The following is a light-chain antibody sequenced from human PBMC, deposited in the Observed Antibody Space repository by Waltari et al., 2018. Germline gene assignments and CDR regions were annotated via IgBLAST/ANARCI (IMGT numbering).Light chain of an antibody. Sequence: EIVSTQSPGPLSLSPGEGATLSCRTSKTIRTTYLAWYQQKPGQAPTLLIYGTFSRATGIPDRFTGSGSGTDFSLTISSLEPEDFATYYCQQYDISPLTFGGGTKVEIK. V-gene: IGKV3-20*01. J-gene: IGKJ4*01. CDR3: QQYDISPLT. CDR1: KTIRTTY. CDR2: GTF.